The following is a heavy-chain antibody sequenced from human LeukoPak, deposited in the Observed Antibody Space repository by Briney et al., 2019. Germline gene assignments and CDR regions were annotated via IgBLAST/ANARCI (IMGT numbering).Heavy chain of an antibody. Sequence: ASVKVSCKASGYTFTSYYMHWVRQAPGQGLEWMGIINPSGGSTSYAQKFQGRVTMTRDTSISTAYMELSRLRSDDTAVYYCARGPTYCGGDCYSYDAFDIWGQGTMVTVSS. V-gene: IGHV1-46*01. D-gene: IGHD2-21*02. CDR3: ARGPTYCGGDCYSYDAFDI. CDR2: INPSGGST. J-gene: IGHJ3*02. CDR1: GYTFTSYY.